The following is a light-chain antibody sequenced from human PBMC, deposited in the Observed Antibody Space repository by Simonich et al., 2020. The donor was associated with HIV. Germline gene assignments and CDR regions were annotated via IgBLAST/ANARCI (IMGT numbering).Light chain of an antibody. Sequence: DILITQSPDSLAVSLGEMSTINCKSRLTVLYSLNNNNYLAWYQQKPGQPPKLLIFCASTRESWVPDRFSGSGSGTDFTLNISGLQAEDVAVYYCQQYYSTPRTFGQGTKVEIK. CDR1: LTVLYSLNNNNY. CDR2: CAS. V-gene: IGKV4-1*01. CDR3: QQYYSTPRT. J-gene: IGKJ1*01.